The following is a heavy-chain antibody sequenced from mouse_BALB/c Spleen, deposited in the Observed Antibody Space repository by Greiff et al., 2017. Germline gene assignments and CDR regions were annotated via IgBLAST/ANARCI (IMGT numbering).Heavy chain of an antibody. J-gene: IGHJ4*01. V-gene: IGHV1-4*01. CDR2: INPSSGYT. CDR1: GYTFTSYT. D-gene: IGHD5-1-1*01. Sequence: QVQLQQSGAELARPGASVKMSCKASGYTFTSYTMHWVKQRPGQGLEWIGYINPSSGYTNYNQKFKDKATLTADKSSSTAYMQLISLTSEDSAVYYCARLILHAMDYWGQGTSVTVSS. CDR3: ARLILHAMDY.